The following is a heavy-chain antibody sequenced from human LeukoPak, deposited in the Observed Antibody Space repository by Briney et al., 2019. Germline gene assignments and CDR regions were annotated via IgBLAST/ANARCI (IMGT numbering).Heavy chain of an antibody. J-gene: IGHJ6*02. Sequence: GGSLRLSCAASGFXFNSYAISWVRQAPGKGLEWVSAISGSGASTYYADSVKGRFTISRDNSKDTLYVQMNSLRVDDTAVYYCAKGFSYYYYYGMDVWGQGTTVTV. CDR2: ISGSGAST. V-gene: IGHV3-23*01. CDR3: AKGFSYYYYYGMDV. CDR1: GFXFNSYA. D-gene: IGHD3-10*01.